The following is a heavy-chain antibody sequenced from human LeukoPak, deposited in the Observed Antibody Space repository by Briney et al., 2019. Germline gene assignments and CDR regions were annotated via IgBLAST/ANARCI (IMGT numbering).Heavy chain of an antibody. D-gene: IGHD4-17*01. J-gene: IGHJ3*02. V-gene: IGHV4-59*08. CDR2: VHYSGST. CDR1: GDSMSNYY. CDR3: ARRATVTTSLYVFDI. Sequence: SETLSLTCSVSGDSMSNYYWNWIRQPPGKGLEWIGYVHYSGSTKYNPSLKSRVTISVDTSKNQFSLKLSSVTAADTAVYYCARRATVTTSLYVFDIWGQGTMVTVSS.